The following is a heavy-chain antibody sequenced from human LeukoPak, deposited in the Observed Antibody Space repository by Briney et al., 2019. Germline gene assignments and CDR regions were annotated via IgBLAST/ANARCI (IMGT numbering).Heavy chain of an antibody. CDR3: ARHPITMVRGVTHNWFDP. D-gene: IGHD3-10*01. V-gene: IGHV1-46*01. J-gene: IGHJ5*02. CDR2: INPSGGST. CDR1: GYTFTSYY. Sequence: GASVKVSCKASGYTFTSYYMHWVRHAPGQGLEWMGIINPSGGSTSYAQKFQGRVTISVDTSKNQFSLKLSSVTAADTAVYYCARHPITMVRGVTHNWFDPWGQGTLVTVSS.